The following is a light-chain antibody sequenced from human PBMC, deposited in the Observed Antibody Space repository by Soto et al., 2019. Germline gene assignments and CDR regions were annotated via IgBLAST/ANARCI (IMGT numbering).Light chain of an antibody. J-gene: IGKJ4*01. V-gene: IGKV3D-20*01. CDR2: HAS. CDR3: HQYANAPLT. CDR1: QSVSRSY. Sequence: EIVLTQSPDTLSLSPGERATLSCGASQSVSRSYLAWYQQKTGLAPRLLVYHASRRATGIPDRFSGSGSGTNFTLTISRLEPEDFAVYYCHQYANAPLTFGGGTKVEI.